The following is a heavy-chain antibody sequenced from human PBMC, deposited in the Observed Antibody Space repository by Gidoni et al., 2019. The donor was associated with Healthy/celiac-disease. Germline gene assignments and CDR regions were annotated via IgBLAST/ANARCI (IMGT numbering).Heavy chain of an antibody. V-gene: IGHV3-30*01. CDR3: ARDLREERNYYYYGMDV. J-gene: IGHJ6*02. CDR2: ISYDGSNK. Sequence: QVQLVESGGGVVQPGRSLRLSCAASGFTFSSYAMHWVRQAPGKGLEWVAVISYDGSNKYYADSVKGRFTISRDNSKNTLYLQMNSLRAEDTAVYYCARDLREERNYYYYGMDVWGQGTTVTVSS. CDR1: GFTFSSYA. D-gene: IGHD1-1*01.